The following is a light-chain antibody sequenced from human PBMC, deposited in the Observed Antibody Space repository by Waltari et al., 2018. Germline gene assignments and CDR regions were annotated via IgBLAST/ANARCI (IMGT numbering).Light chain of an antibody. Sequence: QSVLTQPPSASGTPGQRVSLSCSGSSSNIGSNSVNWYQQLPGTAPKLLIYRDYQRPSGVPDRFSGSKSGTSASLAISWLHSEDEADYYCAAWDDSLNAVIFGGGTKLTVL. CDR3: AAWDDSLNAVI. J-gene: IGLJ2*01. CDR1: SSNIGSNS. CDR2: RDY. V-gene: IGLV1-44*01.